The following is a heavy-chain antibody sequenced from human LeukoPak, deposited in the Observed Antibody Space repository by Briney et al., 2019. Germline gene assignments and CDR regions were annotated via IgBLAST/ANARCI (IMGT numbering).Heavy chain of an antibody. CDR1: GYTFTGYY. J-gene: IGHJ5*02. Sequence: ASVKVSCKASGYTFTGYYMHWVRQAPGQGLEWMGWINPNSGGTNYAQKFQGRVTMTRDTSISTAYMELSRLRSDDTAVYYCASGRITIFGVVENWFGPWGQGTLVTVSS. CDR2: INPNSGGT. CDR3: ASGRITIFGVVENWFGP. V-gene: IGHV1-2*02. D-gene: IGHD3-3*01.